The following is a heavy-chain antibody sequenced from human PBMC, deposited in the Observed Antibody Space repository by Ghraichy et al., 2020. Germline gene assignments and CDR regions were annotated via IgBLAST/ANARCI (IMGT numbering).Heavy chain of an antibody. D-gene: IGHD3-10*01. CDR3: ATNNGSGSYNHC. Sequence: TLLLTCAVSGGSIISSNWWNWVRQSPGKGLEWIGEIYHSGATNYNPSLRGRITISLDKSKNQFSLRLGSVTAADTAVYYCATNNGSGSYNHCWGQGTLVTVSS. J-gene: IGHJ4*02. V-gene: IGHV4-4*02. CDR1: GGSIISSNW. CDR2: IYHSGAT.